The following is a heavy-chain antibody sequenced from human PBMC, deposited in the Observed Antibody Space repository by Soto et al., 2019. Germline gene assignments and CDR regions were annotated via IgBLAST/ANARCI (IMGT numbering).Heavy chain of an antibody. CDR3: ARYRFLEWLSWFDP. CDR1: GYTFTSYG. D-gene: IGHD3-3*01. J-gene: IGHJ5*02. CDR2: ISAYNGNT. Sequence: GASVKVSCKASGYTFTSYGISWVRQAPGQGLEWMRWISAYNGNTNYAQKLQGRVTMTTDTSTSTAYMELRSLRSDDTAVYYCARYRFLEWLSWFDPWGQGTLVTVSS. V-gene: IGHV1-18*04.